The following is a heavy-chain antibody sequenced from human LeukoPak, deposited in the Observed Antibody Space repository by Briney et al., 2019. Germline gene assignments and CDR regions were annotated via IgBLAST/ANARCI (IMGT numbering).Heavy chain of an antibody. D-gene: IGHD3-10*01. CDR2: IYTSGST. V-gene: IGHV4-4*07. J-gene: IGHJ3*02. CDR3: AREPPYYASENFIDAFDI. CDR1: GGSFSGYY. Sequence: PSETLSLTCAVYGGSFSGYYWSWIRQPAGKGLEWIGRIYTSGSTNYNPSLKSRVTISVDTSKNQFSLKVRSVTAADTAVYYCAREPPYYASENFIDAFDIWGQGTKVTVSS.